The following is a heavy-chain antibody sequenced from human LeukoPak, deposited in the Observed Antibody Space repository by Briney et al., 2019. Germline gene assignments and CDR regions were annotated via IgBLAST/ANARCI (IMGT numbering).Heavy chain of an antibody. V-gene: IGHV1-24*01. Sequence: ASVKVSCKVSGYTLTELSMHWVRQAPGKGLEWMGGFDPEDGETIYAQEFQGRVTMTEDTSTDTAYMELSSLRSEDTAVYYCATDLIYLRGFDPWGQGTLVTVSS. CDR3: ATDLIYLRGFDP. D-gene: IGHD3-10*01. J-gene: IGHJ5*02. CDR2: FDPEDGET. CDR1: GYTLTELS.